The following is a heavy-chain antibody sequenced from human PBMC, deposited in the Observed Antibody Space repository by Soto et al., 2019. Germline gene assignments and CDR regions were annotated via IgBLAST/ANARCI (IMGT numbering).Heavy chain of an antibody. V-gene: IGHV1-58*02. CDR3: AAVRDCSGDSWDSGSFDN. Sequence: GASVKVSCKASGFTFTSSAMQWVRQARGQRLEWIGWIVVGSGNTNYAQKFQERVTITRDMSTSTAYMELSSLRSEDTAVYYCAAVRDCSGDSWDSGSFDNLGQGTLVTVSS. CDR2: IVVGSGNT. D-gene: IGHD2-15*01. J-gene: IGHJ4*02. CDR1: GFTFTSSA.